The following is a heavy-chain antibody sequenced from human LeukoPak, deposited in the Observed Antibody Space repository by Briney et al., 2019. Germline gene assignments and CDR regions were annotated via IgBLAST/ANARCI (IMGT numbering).Heavy chain of an antibody. D-gene: IGHD2-2*01. CDR1: GGSISSYY. V-gene: IGHV4-4*07. Sequence: SETLSLTCTVSGGSISSYYWSWIRQPAGKGLEWIGRIYSSGRTNYNPSLKSRVTMSVDTSKNQFSLKLSSVPAADTAVYYCARGQYHLLYWYFDLWGRGTPVTVSS. J-gene: IGHJ2*01. CDR3: ARGQYHLLYWYFDL. CDR2: IYSSGRT.